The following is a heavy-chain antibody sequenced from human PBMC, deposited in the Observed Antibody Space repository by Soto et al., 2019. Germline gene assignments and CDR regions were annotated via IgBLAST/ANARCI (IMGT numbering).Heavy chain of an antibody. J-gene: IGHJ4*02. V-gene: IGHV1-3*01. D-gene: IGHD6-19*01. CDR2: INAGNGNT. CDR3: ARSSVSGRSFDY. Sequence: GASVKVSCKASGYTFTSYAMHWVRQAPGQRLEWMGWINAGNGNTKYSQKFQGRVTMTRDTSTSTVYMELSSLTSEDTAVYYCARSSVSGRSFDYWGEGILVTVSS. CDR1: GYTFTSYA.